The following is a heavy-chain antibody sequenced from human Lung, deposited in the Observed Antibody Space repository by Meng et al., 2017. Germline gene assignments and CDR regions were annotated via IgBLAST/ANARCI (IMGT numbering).Heavy chain of an antibody. V-gene: IGHV3-30*01. CDR1: GFTFSSYW. J-gene: IGHJ2*01. CDR3: ARDKPPNDV. CDR2: MSFDGAQI. Sequence: VQLEESGGGLVRPGGSLSLSCAASGFTFSSYWMHWVRQAPGKGLEWVSLMSFDGAQIYYSDSVRGRFTISRDNSKNTLYLQMNSLRAEDTAVYYCARDKPPNDVWGRGTLVTVSS.